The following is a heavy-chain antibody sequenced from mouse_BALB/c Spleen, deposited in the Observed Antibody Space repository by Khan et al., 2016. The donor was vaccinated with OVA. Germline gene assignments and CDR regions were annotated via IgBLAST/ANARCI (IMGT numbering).Heavy chain of an antibody. V-gene: IGHV9-3-1*01. CDR2: INTYTGEP. D-gene: IGHD6-1*01. CDR1: GYTFTNYG. Sequence: QIQLVQSGPELKKPGETVKISCKASGYTFTNYGMNWVKQAPGKGLKWMGWINTYTGEPTYADDFKGRFAFSLGTSANTAYFQINSLKDEDTATYFCARSASYWFFDVWGAGTTVTVSS. J-gene: IGHJ1*01. CDR3: ARSASYWFFDV.